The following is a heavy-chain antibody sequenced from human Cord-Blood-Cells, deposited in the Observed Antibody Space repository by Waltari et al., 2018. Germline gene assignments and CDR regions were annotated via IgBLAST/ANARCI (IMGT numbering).Heavy chain of an antibody. D-gene: IGHD1-26*01. V-gene: IGHV4-34*01. CDR3: ASRNWELGAFDI. CDR2: INHRGIT. J-gene: IGHJ3*02. Sequence: QVQLQQSGAGLLKPSETLSLTCAVYGGSFRGYYWIWLRQPPGKGLEWIGEINHRGITNYNPSLKSRVTISVDTSKNQFSLKLSSVTAADTAVYYCASRNWELGAFDIWGQGTMVTVSS. CDR1: GGSFRGYY.